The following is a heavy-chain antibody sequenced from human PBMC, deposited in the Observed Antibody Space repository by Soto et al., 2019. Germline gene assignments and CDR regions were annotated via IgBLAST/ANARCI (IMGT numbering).Heavy chain of an antibody. CDR2: IWYDGSNK. V-gene: IGHV3-33*01. J-gene: IGHJ4*02. D-gene: IGHD1-26*01. Sequence: GGSLRLSCAASGFTFSSYGMHWVRQAPGKGLEWVAVIWYDGSNKYYADSVKGRFTISRDNSKNTLYLQMNSLRAEDTAVYYCARDAGSYSSKYYFDYWGQGTLVTVSS. CDR1: GFTFSSYG. CDR3: ARDAGSYSSKYYFDY.